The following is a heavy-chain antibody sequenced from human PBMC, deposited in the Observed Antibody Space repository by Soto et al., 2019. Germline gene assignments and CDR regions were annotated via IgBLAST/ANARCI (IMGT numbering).Heavy chain of an antibody. D-gene: IGHD2-2*02. J-gene: IGHJ6*02. CDR1: GGTFSSYA. Sequence: QVQLVQSGAEVKKPGSSVKVSCKASGGTFSSYAISWVRQAPGQGLEWMGGIIPIFATADYAQKFQGRVRITADESPSTAYMELSSLRSEDTAVYYCATHEIGHCISTSCYKGGYYYGMDVWGQGTTVTVSS. CDR3: ATHEIGHCISTSCYKGGYYYGMDV. CDR2: IIPIFATA. V-gene: IGHV1-69*12.